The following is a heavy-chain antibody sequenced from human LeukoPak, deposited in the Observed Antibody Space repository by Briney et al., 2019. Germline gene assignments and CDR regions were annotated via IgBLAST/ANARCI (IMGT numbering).Heavy chain of an antibody. CDR1: GFTFSSYW. CDR2: IKQDGSEK. V-gene: IGHV3-7*01. CDR3: ARAPGGNVPRRPDY. J-gene: IGHJ4*02. Sequence: GGSLRLSCAASGFTFSSYWMSWVRQAPGKGLEWVANIKQDGSEKYYVDSVKGRFTISRDNAKNSLYLQMNSLRAEDTAVYYCARAPGGNVPRRPDYWGQGTLVTVSS. D-gene: IGHD4-23*01.